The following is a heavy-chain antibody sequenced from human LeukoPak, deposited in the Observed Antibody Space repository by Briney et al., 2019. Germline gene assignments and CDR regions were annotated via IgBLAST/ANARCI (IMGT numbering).Heavy chain of an antibody. V-gene: IGHV3-23*01. D-gene: IGHD3-3*01. CDR2: ISGSGGRT. J-gene: IGHJ4*02. CDR3: ANAGGEHLYYDFWN. Sequence: GGSLRLSCVASGFTFSNYAMSWVRQAPGKGLEWVSAISGSGGRTYYADSVKGRFTISRDNSKNTLNLQVNSLRVEDTAVYYCANAGGEHLYYDFWNWGQGTLVTVSS. CDR1: GFTFSNYA.